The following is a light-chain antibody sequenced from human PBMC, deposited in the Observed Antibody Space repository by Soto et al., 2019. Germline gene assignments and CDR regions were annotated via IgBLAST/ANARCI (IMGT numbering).Light chain of an antibody. Sequence: EIVLTQSPATLSLSPGERATLSCRVSQSVSSYLAWYQQKPGQAPRLLIYDASKRATGIPARFSGSGSGTDFSLTISSLDPEDSPVYYCQQRSNWPHTFGQGTKLEIK. CDR2: DAS. J-gene: IGKJ2*01. V-gene: IGKV3-11*01. CDR3: QQRSNWPHT. CDR1: QSVSSY.